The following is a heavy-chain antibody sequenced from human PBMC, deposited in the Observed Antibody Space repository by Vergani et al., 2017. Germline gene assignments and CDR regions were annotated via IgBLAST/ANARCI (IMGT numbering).Heavy chain of an antibody. CDR2: INSIDSKI. V-gene: IGHV5-51*01. Sequence: EVMLVQSGAEVKKPGESLKISCKYSESSFISNEIAWVRQMSGKGLQWMGNINSIDSKIAYSPSFQGQAIMSLDKSITTAYLQWRSLKASDTAIYYCTRHXPCGDGACLHFDHWGQGTQVTVSS. CDR3: TRHXPCGDGACLHFDH. J-gene: IGHJ4*02. CDR1: ESSFISNE. D-gene: IGHD2-21*01.